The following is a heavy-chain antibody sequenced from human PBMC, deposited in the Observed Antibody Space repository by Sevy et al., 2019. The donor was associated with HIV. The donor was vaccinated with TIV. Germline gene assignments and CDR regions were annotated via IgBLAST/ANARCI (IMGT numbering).Heavy chain of an antibody. CDR2: IYSGGST. D-gene: IGHD5-18*01. CDR1: GFTVSSNY. V-gene: IGHV3-53*01. CDR3: AMAADTAMVYFDY. Sequence: GGSLRLSCAASGFTVSSNYMSWVRQAPGKGLEWVSVIYSGGSTYYADTVKGRFTISRDNSKNTLYLQTNSLRAEDTAVYYCAMAADTAMVYFDYWGQGTLVTVSS. J-gene: IGHJ4*02.